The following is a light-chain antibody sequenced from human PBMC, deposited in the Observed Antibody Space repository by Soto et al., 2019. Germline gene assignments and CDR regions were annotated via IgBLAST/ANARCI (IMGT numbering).Light chain of an antibody. CDR2: DAS. V-gene: IGKV1-33*01. Sequence: DLQMTQSPSSLSASVGDRVTITCQASQDISIYLNWFQQKPGKAPKLLIYDASNLETGVPSRFSGSGSGTDFTFTINSLQPEDIATYYCQHYDNLPLTFGGGTKVEIK. CDR3: QHYDNLPLT. J-gene: IGKJ4*01. CDR1: QDISIY.